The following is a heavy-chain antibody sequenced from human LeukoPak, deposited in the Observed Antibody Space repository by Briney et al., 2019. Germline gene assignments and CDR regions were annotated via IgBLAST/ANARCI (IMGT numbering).Heavy chain of an antibody. CDR1: GFTFSSYW. Sequence: GGSLRLSCAASGFTFSSYWINWVRQAPGRGPEWVANINGDGSQKYYPDSVKGRFTISRDNAENSLHLQMNSLRAEDTALYYCAKKLFTGMGYYFDSWGQGTLVTVSS. D-gene: IGHD3-10*01. V-gene: IGHV3-7*03. CDR3: AKKLFTGMGYYFDS. CDR2: INGDGSQK. J-gene: IGHJ4*02.